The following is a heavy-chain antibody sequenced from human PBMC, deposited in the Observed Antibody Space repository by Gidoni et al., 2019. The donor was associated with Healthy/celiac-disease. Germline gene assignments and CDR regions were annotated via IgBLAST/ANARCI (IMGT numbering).Heavy chain of an antibody. CDR2: ISYDGSNK. V-gene: IGHV3-30*18. CDR1: GFTFSSYG. CDR3: AKGRGKADGIFDY. D-gene: IGHD3-10*01. J-gene: IGHJ4*02. Sequence: QVQLVESGGGVVQPGRPLSLSCAASGFTFSSYGMHWVRQAPGKGLEGVAVISYDGSNKYYADSVKGRFTISRDNSKNTLYLQMNSLRAEDTAVYYCAKGRGKADGIFDYWGQGTLVTVSS.